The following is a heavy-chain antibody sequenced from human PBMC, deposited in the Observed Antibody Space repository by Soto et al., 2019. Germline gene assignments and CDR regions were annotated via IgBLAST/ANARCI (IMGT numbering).Heavy chain of an antibody. CDR3: ARGEKYSSSNDY. Sequence: GESLKISCAASGFTFSDYYMGWIRQAPGKGLEWVSYISSSGSTIYYADSVKGRFTISRDNAKNSLYLQMNSLRAEDTAVYYCARGEKYSSSNDYWGQGTLVTVSS. CDR1: GFTFSDYY. V-gene: IGHV3-11*01. J-gene: IGHJ4*02. D-gene: IGHD6-6*01. CDR2: ISSSGSTI.